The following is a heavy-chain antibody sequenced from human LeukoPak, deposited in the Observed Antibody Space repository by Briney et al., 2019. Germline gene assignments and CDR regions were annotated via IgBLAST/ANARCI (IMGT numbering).Heavy chain of an antibody. D-gene: IGHD6-19*01. J-gene: IGHJ3*02. CDR1: GDSISSSTYY. CDR3: ARGPVAVAGRVFDI. Sequence: SETLSLTCNVSGDSISSSTYYWGWIRQPPGKGLEWIGSIYYTGSTYYNPSLKSRVTVSVDTSKNQFSLKLSSVTAADTAVYYCARGPVAVAGRVFDIWGQGTMVTVSS. CDR2: IYYTGST. V-gene: IGHV4-39*07.